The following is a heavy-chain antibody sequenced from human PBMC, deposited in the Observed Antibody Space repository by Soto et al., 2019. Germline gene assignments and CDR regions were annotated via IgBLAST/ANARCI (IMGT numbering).Heavy chain of an antibody. J-gene: IGHJ6*03. CDR1: GFTFDDYA. V-gene: IGHV3-9*01. CDR2: ISWNSGSI. Sequence: GGSLRLSCAASGFTFDDYAMHWVRQAPGKGLEWVSGISWNSGSIGYADSVKGRFTISRDNAKNSLYLQMNSLRAEDTALYYCAKEGKITIFGVVYYYMDVWGKGTTVTVSS. D-gene: IGHD3-3*01. CDR3: AKEGKITIFGVVYYYMDV.